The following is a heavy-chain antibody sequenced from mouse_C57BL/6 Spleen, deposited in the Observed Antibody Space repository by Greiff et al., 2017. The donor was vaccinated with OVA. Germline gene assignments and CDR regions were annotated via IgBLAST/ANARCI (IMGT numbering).Heavy chain of an antibody. CDR2: INYDGSST. CDR3: ARDDGSYAMDY. V-gene: IGHV5-16*01. J-gene: IGHJ4*01. CDR1: GFTFSDYY. D-gene: IGHD2-3*01. Sequence: EVQVVESEGGLVQPGSSMKLSCTASGFTFSDYYMAWVRQVPEKGLEWVANINYDGSSTYYLDSLKSRFIISRDNAKNILYLQMSSLKSEDTATYYCARDDGSYAMDYWGQGTSVTVSS.